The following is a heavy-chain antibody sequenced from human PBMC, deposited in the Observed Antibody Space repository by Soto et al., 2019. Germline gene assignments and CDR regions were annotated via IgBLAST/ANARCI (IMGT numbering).Heavy chain of an antibody. J-gene: IGHJ4*02. CDR1: GSSITTGASS. V-gene: IGHV4-31*03. D-gene: IGHD2-2*02. CDR3: ARARFQVLYGKPYFDS. CDR2: IYHSGNT. Sequence: TLSLTCTVSGSSITTGASSSSWFRQHPGKGLEWIGNIYHSGNTYYHPSLKSRLTISVDTSKPHFSLMVDAVTAAVTAVYYCARARFQVLYGKPYFDSWGQGTGVTVSS.